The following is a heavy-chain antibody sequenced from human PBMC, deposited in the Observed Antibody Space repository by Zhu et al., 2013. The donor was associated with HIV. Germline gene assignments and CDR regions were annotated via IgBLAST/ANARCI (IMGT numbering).Heavy chain of an antibody. Sequence: QVQLQQWGAGLLRPSETLSLTCVMYGGSFNGYYWSWIRQPPGKGWSGLARSIIVEPLTTARRSRVESSYQQTRRNMFLPECDLCDCRRHGCLFCARGWIAQGGWFDPWGQGTLVTVSS. CDR1: GGSFNGYY. J-gene: IGHJ5*02. CDR3: ARGWIAQGGWFDP. V-gene: IGHV4-34*01. CDR2: SIIVEPL. D-gene: IGHD2-21*01.